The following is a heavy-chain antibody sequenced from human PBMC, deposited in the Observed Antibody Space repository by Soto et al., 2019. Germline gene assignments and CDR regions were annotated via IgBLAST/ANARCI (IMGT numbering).Heavy chain of an antibody. D-gene: IGHD2-2*01. CDR2: INQDGGET. J-gene: IGHJ4*02. CDR1: GLTFSNYW. CDR3: ARPASESSRPGCAN. V-gene: IGHV3-7*01. Sequence: VQLVESGGGLVQPGGSLRLPCVVSGLTFSNYWMSWVRQAPGKGLEWVAYINQDGGETYYVDSVKGRFTISRDNAKNSLYMLMTSLSAEDTAVYYCARPASESSRPGCANWGKGTAVTVSS.